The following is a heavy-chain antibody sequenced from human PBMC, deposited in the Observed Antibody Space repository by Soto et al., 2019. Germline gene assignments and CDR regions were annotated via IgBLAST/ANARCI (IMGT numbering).Heavy chain of an antibody. J-gene: IGHJ4*02. CDR1: GYTFTSYG. CDR2: ISAYNGNT. V-gene: IGHV1-18*04. D-gene: IGHD3-22*01. Sequence: PSVKVSCKASGYTFTSYGISWVRQAPGQGLEWMGWISAYNGNTNYAQKLQGRVTMTTDTSTSTAYMELRSLRSDDTAVYYCARLPYYYDSSGYLIHWGQGTLVTVSS. CDR3: ARLPYYYDSSGYLIH.